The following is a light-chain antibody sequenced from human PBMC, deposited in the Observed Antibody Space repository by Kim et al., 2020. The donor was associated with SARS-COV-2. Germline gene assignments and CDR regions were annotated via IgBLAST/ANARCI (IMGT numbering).Light chain of an antibody. CDR2: GDN. CDR3: EAWDDSLDGVV. Sequence: ELTQPPSASGTPGQRATITCSGSTFNIGRNGVNWYEQVPGTAPKLLLYGDNQRASGVRYRFSCSKSATSASLTISGRQSEAEADYYYEAWDDSLDGVVFGGGTKVTVL. V-gene: IGLV1-44*01. J-gene: IGLJ3*02. CDR1: TFNIGRNG.